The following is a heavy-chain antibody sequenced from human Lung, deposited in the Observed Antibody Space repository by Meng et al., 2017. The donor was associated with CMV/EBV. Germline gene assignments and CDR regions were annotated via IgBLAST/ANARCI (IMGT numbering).Heavy chain of an antibody. Sequence: GGSXRLXXAASGFPVNRDYMSWVRQAPGKGLEWISVLYSGGTTYYADSVKGRFTISRDNSKNTLFLQMHDLGPEDTAVYYCARDIDNAGGDCFDHWGQGTXVTVAS. CDR1: GFPVNRDY. D-gene: IGHD1-14*01. CDR3: ARDIDNAGGDCFDH. V-gene: IGHV3-53*01. J-gene: IGHJ4*02. CDR2: LYSGGTT.